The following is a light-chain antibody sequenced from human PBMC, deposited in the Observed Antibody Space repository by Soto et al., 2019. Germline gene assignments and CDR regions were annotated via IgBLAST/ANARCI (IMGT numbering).Light chain of an antibody. CDR3: NAFTSRSPLNI. J-gene: IGLJ2*01. Sequence: QSGLTQPGSVYGSPGQSITISCTGTSSDVGGYNYVSWYQQRPGKAPNLIIYDVSSRPPGVSNRFSGSKSGNTASLTISGLQAEDEADYYCNAFTSRSPLNIFGGGTKLTVL. CDR2: DVS. V-gene: IGLV2-14*03. CDR1: SSDVGGYNY.